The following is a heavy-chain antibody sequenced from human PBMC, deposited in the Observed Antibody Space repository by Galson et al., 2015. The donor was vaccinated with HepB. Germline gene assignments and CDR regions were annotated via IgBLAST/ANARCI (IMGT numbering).Heavy chain of an antibody. CDR3: AKYSPSRYCGGDCYGQSY. V-gene: IGHV3-30*18. Sequence: SLRLSCAASGFTFSSYGMHWVRQAPGKGLEWVAVISYDGSNKYYADSVKGRFTISRDNSKNTLYLQMNGLRAEDTAVYYCAKYSPSRYCGGDCYGQSYWGQGTLVTVSS. J-gene: IGHJ4*02. CDR1: GFTFSSYG. D-gene: IGHD2-21*02. CDR2: ISYDGSNK.